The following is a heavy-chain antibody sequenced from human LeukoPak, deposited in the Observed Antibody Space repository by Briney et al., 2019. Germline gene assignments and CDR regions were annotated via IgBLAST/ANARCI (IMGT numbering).Heavy chain of an antibody. CDR2: INHSGST. D-gene: IGHD5-12*01. V-gene: IGHV4-34*01. J-gene: IGHJ3*02. CDR3: ARFDLRTYRGDAFDI. CDR1: GGSFSGYY. Sequence: PSETLSLTCAVYGGSFSGYYWSWIRQPPGKGLEWIGEINHSGSTNYNPSLKSRVTISVDTSKNQFSLKLSSVTAADTAVYYCARFDLRTYRGDAFDIWGQGTMVTVSS.